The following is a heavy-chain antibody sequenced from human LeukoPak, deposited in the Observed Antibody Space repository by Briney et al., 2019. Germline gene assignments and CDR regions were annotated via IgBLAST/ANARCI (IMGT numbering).Heavy chain of an antibody. V-gene: IGHV3-30*04. D-gene: IGHD4-23*01. CDR3: AKDVDSGGSGRLDY. Sequence: GRSLRLSCAASGFTFSSYAMHWARQAPGKGLEWVAVISYDGSNKYYADSVKGRFTISRDNSKNTLYLQMNSLRAEDTAVYHCAKDVDSGGSGRLDYWGRGTLVTVSS. CDR1: GFTFSSYA. CDR2: ISYDGSNK. J-gene: IGHJ4*02.